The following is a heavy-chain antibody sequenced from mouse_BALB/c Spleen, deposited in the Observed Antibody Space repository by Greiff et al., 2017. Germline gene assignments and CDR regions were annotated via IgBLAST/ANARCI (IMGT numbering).Heavy chain of an antibody. J-gene: IGHJ4*01. CDR3: ARSPNWDAMDY. Sequence: VQLQQSGAELARPGASVKMSCKASGYTFTSYTMHWVKQRPGQGLEWIGYINPSSGYTNYNQKFKDKATLTADKSSSTAYMQLSSLTSEDSAVYYCARSPNWDAMDYWGQGTSVTVSS. D-gene: IGHD4-1*01. CDR2: INPSSGYT. V-gene: IGHV1-4*01. CDR1: GYTFTSYT.